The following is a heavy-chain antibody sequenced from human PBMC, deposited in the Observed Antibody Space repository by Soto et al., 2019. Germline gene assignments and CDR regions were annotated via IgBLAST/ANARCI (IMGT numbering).Heavy chain of an antibody. CDR2: IKSIYNGGTI. CDR3: ATGQYFDF. V-gene: IGHV3-15*01. J-gene: IGHJ4*02. Sequence: GGSLRLSCVGSGFTFSNAWMSWVRQAPGKGLEWVGRIKSIYNGGTIEYAAPVKGRFIITRDDSRATVFLQMNSLKTEDTAVYYCATGQYFDFWGQGTQVTVS. CDR1: GFTFSNAW.